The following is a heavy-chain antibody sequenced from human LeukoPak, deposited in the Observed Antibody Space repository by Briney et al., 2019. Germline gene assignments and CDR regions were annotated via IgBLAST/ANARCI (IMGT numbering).Heavy chain of an antibody. CDR1: GFTFSSYG. J-gene: IGHJ6*03. D-gene: IGHD5-12*01. CDR3: AKDGYSGYDPSYYYMDV. Sequence: GGPLRLSCAASGFTFSSYGMHWVRQAPGKGLEWVAFIRYDGSDKYYADSVKGRFTISRDNSKNTLYLQMNSLRAEDTAVYYCAKDGYSGYDPSYYYMDVWGKGTTVTVSS. V-gene: IGHV3-30*02. CDR2: IRYDGSDK.